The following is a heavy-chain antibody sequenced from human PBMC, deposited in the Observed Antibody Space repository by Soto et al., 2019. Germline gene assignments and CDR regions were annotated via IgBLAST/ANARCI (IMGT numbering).Heavy chain of an antibody. V-gene: IGHV1-69*13. CDR2: IIPIFGTA. J-gene: IGHJ4*02. Sequence: ASVKVSCKASGGTFSSYAISWVRQAPGQGLEWMGGIIPIFGTANYAQKFQGRVTITADESTSTAYMELSSLRSEDTAVYYCARSLVATIWGFDYWGQGTQVTAP. D-gene: IGHD5-12*01. CDR1: GGTFSSYA. CDR3: ARSLVATIWGFDY.